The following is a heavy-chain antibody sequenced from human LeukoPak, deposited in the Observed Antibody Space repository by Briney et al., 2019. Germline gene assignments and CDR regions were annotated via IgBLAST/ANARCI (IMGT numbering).Heavy chain of an antibody. J-gene: IGHJ4*02. CDR3: ATDIHSSSWYYFDY. CDR2: FDPEDGET. D-gene: IGHD6-13*01. V-gene: IGHV1-24*01. CDR1: GYTLTELS. Sequence: ASVKVSCKVSGYTLTELSMHWVRQAPGKGLEWMGGFDPEDGETIYAQKFQGRVTMTEDTSTDTAYMELSSLRSEDTAVYYCATDIHSSSWYYFDYWGQGTLVTVSS.